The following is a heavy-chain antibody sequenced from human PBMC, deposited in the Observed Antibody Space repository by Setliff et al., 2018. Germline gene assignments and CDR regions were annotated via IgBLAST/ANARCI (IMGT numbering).Heavy chain of an antibody. Sequence: SVKVSCKASGGTFNTYGLSWVRQAPGQGLEWMGGIIPIIGEPNYAQKFQGRVPITADESTSTAYMELRSLKSEDTAVYYCAREALQRAGLYFFDIWGQGMLVTSPQ. CDR2: IIPIIGEP. V-gene: IGHV1-69*13. CDR3: AREALQRAGLYFFDI. J-gene: IGHJ4*02. D-gene: IGHD3-10*01. CDR1: GGTFNTYG.